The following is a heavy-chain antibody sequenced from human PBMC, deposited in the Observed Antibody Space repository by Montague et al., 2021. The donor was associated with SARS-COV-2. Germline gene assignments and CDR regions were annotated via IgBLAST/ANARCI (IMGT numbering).Heavy chain of an antibody. CDR2: IYISGST. CDR3: ARTVVVPAAMSRYYGMDV. D-gene: IGHD2-2*01. Sequence: SETLSLTCSVSGGSISSGSYYWSWIRQPAGKGLEWIGRIYISGSTNYNPSLKGRVTMSVDTSKNQFSLKLSSVTAADTAVYYCARTVVVPAAMSRYYGMDVWGQGTSVTVSS. J-gene: IGHJ6*02. V-gene: IGHV4-61*02. CDR1: GGSISSGSYY.